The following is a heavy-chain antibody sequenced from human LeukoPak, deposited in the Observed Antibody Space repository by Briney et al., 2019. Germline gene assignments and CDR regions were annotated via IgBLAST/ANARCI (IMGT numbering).Heavy chain of an antibody. J-gene: IGHJ4*02. D-gene: IGHD6-13*01. CDR3: ARDRTAVGEYFDY. V-gene: IGHV3-7*01. Sequence: GGSLRLSCAASGFTFSSYWMSWVRQAPGKGLEWVANIKQDGSEKYYVDSVKGRFTISRDNAKSSLYLQMNSLRAEDTAVYYCARDRTAVGEYFDYWGQGTLVTVSS. CDR1: GFTFSSYW. CDR2: IKQDGSEK.